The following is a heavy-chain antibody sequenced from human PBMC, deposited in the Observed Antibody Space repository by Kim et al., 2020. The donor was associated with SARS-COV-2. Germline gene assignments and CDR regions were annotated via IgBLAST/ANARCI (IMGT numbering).Heavy chain of an antibody. CDR3: AKDLIGQRFLEWLSPYTLDY. Sequence: GGSLRLSCAASGFTFSSYGMHWVRQAPGKGLEWVAVISYDGSNKYYADSVKGRFTISRDNSKNTLYLQMNSLRAEDTAVYYCAKDLIGQRFLEWLSPYTLDYWGQGTLVTVSS. CDR2: ISYDGSNK. J-gene: IGHJ4*02. V-gene: IGHV3-30*18. CDR1: GFTFSSYG. D-gene: IGHD3-3*01.